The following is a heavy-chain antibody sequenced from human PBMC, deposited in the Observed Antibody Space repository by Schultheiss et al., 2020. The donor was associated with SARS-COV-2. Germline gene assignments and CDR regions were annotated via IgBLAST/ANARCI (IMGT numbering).Heavy chain of an antibody. Sequence: ADSVKGRFNISRDISKNTLYLQLNSLRVEDTAVNYCARAGLGPLDYWGQGTLVTVSS. J-gene: IGHJ4*02. D-gene: IGHD6-19*01. V-gene: IGHV3-53*01. CDR3: ARAGLGPLDY.